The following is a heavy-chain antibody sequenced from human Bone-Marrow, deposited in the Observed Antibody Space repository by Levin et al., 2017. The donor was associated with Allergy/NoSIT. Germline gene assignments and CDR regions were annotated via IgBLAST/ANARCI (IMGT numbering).Heavy chain of an antibody. J-gene: IGHJ6*02. CDR3: AKDTSRDTAMIPYYYYGMDV. CDR2: ISYDGSNK. D-gene: IGHD5-18*01. CDR1: GFTFRSYG. Sequence: LSLTCAASGFTFRSYGMHWVRQAPGKGLEWVAVISYDGSNKYYADSVKGRFTISRDNSKNTLYLQMNSLRAEDTAVYYCAKDTSRDTAMIPYYYYGMDVWGQGTTVTVSS. V-gene: IGHV3-30*18.